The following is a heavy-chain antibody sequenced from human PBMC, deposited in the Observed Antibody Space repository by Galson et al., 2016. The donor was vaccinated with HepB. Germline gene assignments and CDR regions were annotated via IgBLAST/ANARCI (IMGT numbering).Heavy chain of an antibody. Sequence: SCKASGYRFNMYNIHWVRQAPGKGLEWLAVVSYDGSNKNYADSVKGRFTIFRDNSKNTLYVQMNSLRVEDTAVYYCARLEEYFGSGSSDDALDIWGQGTMVTVSS. V-gene: IGHV3-30*04. D-gene: IGHD3-10*01. CDR2: VSYDGSNK. CDR1: GYRFNMYN. J-gene: IGHJ3*02. CDR3: ARLEEYFGSGSSDDALDI.